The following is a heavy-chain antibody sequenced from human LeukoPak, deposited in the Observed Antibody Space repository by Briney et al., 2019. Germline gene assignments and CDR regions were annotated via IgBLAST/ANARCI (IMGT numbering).Heavy chain of an antibody. CDR3: TPTLPDYYDSSGADY. J-gene: IGHJ4*02. Sequence: GGSLRLSCAASGFTFSNAWMNWVRQAPGKGQEWVGRIKSKTDGGTTDYAAPVKGRFTISRDDSKNTLYLQMNSLKTEDTAVYYCTPTLPDYYDSSGADYWGQGTLVTVSS. V-gene: IGHV3-15*07. D-gene: IGHD3-22*01. CDR1: GFTFSNAW. CDR2: IKSKTDGGTT.